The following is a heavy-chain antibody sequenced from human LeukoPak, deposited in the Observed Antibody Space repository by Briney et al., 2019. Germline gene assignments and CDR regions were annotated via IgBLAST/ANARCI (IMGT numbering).Heavy chain of an antibody. CDR2: IYHSGST. D-gene: IGHD4-17*01. Sequence: SETVSLTCTVSGYSITSGYFWGWIRQPPGKGLEWIGRIYHSGSTNYNSSLKSRVTISVDTSKNQISLKLNSVTAVDTAVYYCARVGTVNYYYGMDVWGKGTTVTVSS. V-gene: IGHV4-38-2*02. J-gene: IGHJ6*04. CDR1: GYSITSGYF. CDR3: ARVGTVNYYYGMDV.